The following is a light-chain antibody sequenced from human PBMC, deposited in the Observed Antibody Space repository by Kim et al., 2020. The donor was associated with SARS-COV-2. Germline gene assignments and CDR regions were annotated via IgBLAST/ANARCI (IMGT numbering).Light chain of an antibody. J-gene: IGKJ2*01. V-gene: IGKV3-11*01. CDR1: QSVSSY. CDR3: QQRSNWYT. CDR2: DAS. Sequence: LAFAPGERATLPCRASQSVSSYLAWYQQKPGQAPRLLIYDASNRATGIPARFSGSGSGTDFTLTISSLEPEDFAVYYCQQRSNWYTFGQGTKLEI.